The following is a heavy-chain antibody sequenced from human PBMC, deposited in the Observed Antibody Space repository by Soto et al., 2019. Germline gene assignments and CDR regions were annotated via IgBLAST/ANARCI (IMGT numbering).Heavy chain of an antibody. J-gene: IGHJ4*02. Sequence: QVQLVESGGGVVQPGRSLRLSCAASGFTFSSYGMHWVRQAPGKGLEWVAVISYDGSEKYYGDSVKGRFTISRDNSKNILYLQMNSLRVEDTAVYYCARWGNWKIADYWGQGTLVTVSS. CDR1: GFTFSSYG. CDR2: ISYDGSEK. V-gene: IGHV3-30*03. CDR3: ARWGNWKIADY. D-gene: IGHD1-1*01.